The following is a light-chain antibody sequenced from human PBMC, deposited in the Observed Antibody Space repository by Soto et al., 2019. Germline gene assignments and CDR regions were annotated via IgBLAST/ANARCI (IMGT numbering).Light chain of an antibody. CDR2: DVN. V-gene: IGLV2-14*03. J-gene: IGLJ1*01. CDR1: SSDVGAYEH. Sequence: QSALTQPASVSGSPGQSVTISCTGGSSDVGAYEHVSWYQQHPGRAPKLILYDVNNRPSGVSNHFSGSKSGNTASLVISGLQANDEADYYCSSYSTTNILVFGSGTKVTVL. CDR3: SSYSTTNILV.